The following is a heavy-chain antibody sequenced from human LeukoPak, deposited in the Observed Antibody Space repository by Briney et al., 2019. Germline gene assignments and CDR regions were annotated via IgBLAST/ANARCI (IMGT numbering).Heavy chain of an antibody. CDR2: ISSSSSYI. Sequence: EWVSSISSSSSYIYYADSVKGRFTISRDNAKNSLYLQMNSLRAEDTAVYYRARRYAFDIWGQGTMVTVSS. CDR3: ARRYAFDI. V-gene: IGHV3-21*01. J-gene: IGHJ3*02.